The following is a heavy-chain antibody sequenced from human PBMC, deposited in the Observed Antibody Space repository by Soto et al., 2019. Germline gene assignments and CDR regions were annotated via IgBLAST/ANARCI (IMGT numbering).Heavy chain of an antibody. Sequence: QVQLVQSAAEVEKSGASVRVSCKASGYTFTNFGINWVRQAPGQGLEWMGWISVYNGNTNYAQNFQGRVTMTTDTSTSTAYMELRSLRSDDTAIYYCARVGGVRGYHYVNAFDYWGQGTLVTVSS. D-gene: IGHD6-25*01. J-gene: IGHJ4*02. V-gene: IGHV1-18*01. CDR1: GYTFTNFG. CDR2: ISVYNGNT. CDR3: ARVGGVRGYHYVNAFDY.